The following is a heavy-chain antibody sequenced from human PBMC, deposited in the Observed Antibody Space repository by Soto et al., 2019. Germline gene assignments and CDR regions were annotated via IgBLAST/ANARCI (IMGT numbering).Heavy chain of an antibody. V-gene: IGHV3-23*01. Sequence: GGSLRLSCAASGFTFSSYAMSWVRQAPGKGLEWVSAISGSGGSTYYADSGKGRFTISRDNSKNTLYLQMNSLRAEDTAVYYCATNIVVVPAAIYYYYGMDDWGQGTTVTVSS. CDR2: ISGSGGST. CDR1: GFTFSSYA. CDR3: ATNIVVVPAAIYYYYGMDD. J-gene: IGHJ6*02. D-gene: IGHD2-2*01.